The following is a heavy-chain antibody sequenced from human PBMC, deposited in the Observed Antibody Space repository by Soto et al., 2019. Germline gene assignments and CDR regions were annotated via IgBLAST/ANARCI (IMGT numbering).Heavy chain of an antibody. CDR1: GYPVTAYY. Sequence: QLHLVQSGAVVKKPGASVTVSCSASGYPVTAYYMHWVRQAPGRGLEWMGGINPATGATKYTQTFQGRVTLTTDTSTSTVFMELSGLTSGDTAVFYCARGGGVGVAGSAAFYMWGQGTLVTVSS. V-gene: IGHV1-2*02. CDR3: ARGGGVGVAGSAAFYM. J-gene: IGHJ3*02. D-gene: IGHD3-3*01. CDR2: INPATGAT.